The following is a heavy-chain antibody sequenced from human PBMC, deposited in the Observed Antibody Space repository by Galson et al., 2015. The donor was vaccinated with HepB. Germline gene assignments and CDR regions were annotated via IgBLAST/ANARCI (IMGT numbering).Heavy chain of an antibody. D-gene: IGHD4-17*01. CDR2: LFWNDDK. Sequence: PALVKPTQTLTLTCTFSGFSLSTGRVGVGWIRQPPGKALEWLALLFWNDDKRYSPSLKGRLTVTKDTSKNQVVLTVTDMGPVDTATYYCARDFSVTSPYNWFDPWGQGTLVTVSS. J-gene: IGHJ5*02. CDR1: GFSLSTGRVG. CDR3: ARDFSVTSPYNWFDP. V-gene: IGHV2-5*01.